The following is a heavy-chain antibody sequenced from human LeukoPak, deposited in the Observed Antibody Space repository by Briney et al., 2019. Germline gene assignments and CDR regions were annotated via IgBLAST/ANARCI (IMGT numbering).Heavy chain of an antibody. D-gene: IGHD3-10*01. CDR2: IYPGDSDT. V-gene: IGHV5-51*01. Sequence: GASLKISCKGSGSHFNNYWIGWGRQMPGKGLEWMGIIYPGDSDTRYSPSFQGQVTISADKSISTAYLQWSSLKASDTAMYYCARHGGRFYYYGSGSYYHYWGQGTLVTVSS. CDR3: ARHGGRFYYYGSGSYYHY. J-gene: IGHJ4*02. CDR1: GSHFNNYW.